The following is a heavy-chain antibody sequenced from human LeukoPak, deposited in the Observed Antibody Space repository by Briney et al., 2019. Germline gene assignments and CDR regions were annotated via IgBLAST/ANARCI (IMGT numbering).Heavy chain of an antibody. D-gene: IGHD3-10*01. CDR3: ARGIIYLDY. V-gene: IGHV3-23*01. J-gene: IGHJ4*02. Sequence: PGGSLRLSCAASGFTFSSYAMSWVRQAPGKGLEWVSTISGSDGRTYYADSVKGRFTISRHNSKNTLYLQMNSLRAEDTAVYYCARGIIYLDYWGQGTLVTVSS. CDR2: ISGSDGRT. CDR1: GFTFSSYA.